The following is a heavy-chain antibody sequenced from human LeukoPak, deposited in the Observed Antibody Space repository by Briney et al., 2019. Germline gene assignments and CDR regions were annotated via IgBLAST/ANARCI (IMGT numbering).Heavy chain of an antibody. D-gene: IGHD3-16*01. J-gene: IGHJ3*02. CDR2: INHSGST. V-gene: IGHV4-34*01. Sequence: SETLSLTCAVYGGSFSGYYWSWIRQPPGKGLEWIGEINHSGSTNYNPSLKSRVTISVDTSKNQFSLKLSSVTAADTAVYYCARGSVWKLRGWPLGEDGGSHAFDIWGQGTMVTVSS. CDR1: GGSFSGYY. CDR3: ARGSVWKLRGWPLGEDGGSHAFDI.